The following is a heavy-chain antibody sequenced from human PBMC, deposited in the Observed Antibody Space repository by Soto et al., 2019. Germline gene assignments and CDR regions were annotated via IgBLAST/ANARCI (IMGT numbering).Heavy chain of an antibody. V-gene: IGHV3-23*01. J-gene: IGHJ4*02. CDR1: GFTFRSYA. CDR2: ISGSGGST. D-gene: IGHD3-9*01. CDR3: AKNYEVLTGPYDY. Sequence: GGSLRLSCAASGFTFRSYAMGWVRQAPGKGLEWVSIISGSGGSTYYADSVKGRFTISRDNSKNTLYLQMNSLRAEDTAVYYCAKNYEVLTGPYDYWGQGTLVTVSS.